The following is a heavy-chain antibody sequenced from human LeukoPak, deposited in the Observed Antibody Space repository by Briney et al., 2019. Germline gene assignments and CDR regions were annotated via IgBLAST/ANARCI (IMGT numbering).Heavy chain of an antibody. J-gene: IGHJ5*02. D-gene: IGHD2/OR15-2a*01. V-gene: IGHV4-4*07. CDR2: IYTSGST. CDR3: ARDLWRFDP. Sequence: SETLSLTCTVSGGSINTYYWSWIRQPAGKGLEWIGRIYTSGSTNYNPSLKSRVTISIDKSKNQLSLKLSSVTAADTAVYYCARDLWRFDPWGQGTLVTASS. CDR1: GGSINTYY.